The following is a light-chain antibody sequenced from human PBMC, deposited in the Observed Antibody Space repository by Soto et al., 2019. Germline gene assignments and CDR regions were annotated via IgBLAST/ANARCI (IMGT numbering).Light chain of an antibody. V-gene: IGKV3-15*01. CDR2: GAS. CDR3: QQYNNWPPWT. CDR1: QSISSN. Sequence: EIVMTQSTATLSVSPGEGATLSCRASQSISSNLAWYQQKPGQAARLLIYGASTRATGIPARFSGSGSGTEFTLTISSLQSEDFAVDYCQQYNNWPPWTLGQGTKVDIK. J-gene: IGKJ1*01.